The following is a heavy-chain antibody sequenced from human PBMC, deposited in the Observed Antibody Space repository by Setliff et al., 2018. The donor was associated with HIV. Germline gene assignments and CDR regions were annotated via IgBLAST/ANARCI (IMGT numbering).Heavy chain of an antibody. CDR2: VIPSFATA. J-gene: IGHJ3*01. Sequence: GASVKVSCKASGYTFTNYYISWVRQAPGQGLEWMGGVIPSFATANYAQKFQGRITITADELTSTVYMDLNSLKSEDSAVYYCANPHDGGAFDVWGQGTTVTVSS. D-gene: IGHD1-1*01. CDR1: GYTFTNYY. CDR3: ANPHDGGAFDV. V-gene: IGHV1-69*13.